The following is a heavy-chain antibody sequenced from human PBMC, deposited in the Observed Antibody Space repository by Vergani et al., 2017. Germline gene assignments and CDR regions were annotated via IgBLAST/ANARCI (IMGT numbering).Heavy chain of an antibody. J-gene: IGHJ4*02. CDR3: AKPCGGWGIDY. CDR1: GFTLSNYD. Sequence: QVQLVESGGGVVQRGGSLRLSCATSGFTLSNYDMQWIRQGPGKGLEFVAFIQFDGSNQYYADSVKGRFTLSRDFSKNTLYLQMNSLRTDDTATYYCAKPCGGWGIDYWGQGTQVMVSS. CDR2: IQFDGSNQ. V-gene: IGHV3-30*02. D-gene: IGHD3-16*01.